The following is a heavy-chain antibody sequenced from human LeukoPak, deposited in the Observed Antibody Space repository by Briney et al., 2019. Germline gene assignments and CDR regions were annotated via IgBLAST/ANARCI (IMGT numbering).Heavy chain of an antibody. CDR1: GGSISSYY. Sequence: SETLSLTCTVSGGSISSYYWSWTRQPPGKGLEWIGYIYYSGSTNYNPSLKSRVTISVDTSKNQFSLKLSSVTAADTAVYYCASTVVTPEDAFDIWGQGTMVTVSS. CDR2: IYYSGST. D-gene: IGHD4-23*01. J-gene: IGHJ3*02. V-gene: IGHV4-59*01. CDR3: ASTVVTPEDAFDI.